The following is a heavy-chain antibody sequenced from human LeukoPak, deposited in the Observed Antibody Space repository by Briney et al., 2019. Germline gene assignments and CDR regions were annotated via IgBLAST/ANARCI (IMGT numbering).Heavy chain of an antibody. Sequence: SETLSLTCTVSGGSISSYYWSWIRQPPGKGLEWIGYIYYSGSTNYNPSLKSRVTISVDTSKNQFSLKLSSVTAADTAVYYCARGGKYYYGSGTFDYWGQGTLVTVSS. CDR3: ARGGKYYYGSGTFDY. V-gene: IGHV4-59*08. CDR2: IYYSGST. CDR1: GGSISSYY. D-gene: IGHD3-10*01. J-gene: IGHJ4*02.